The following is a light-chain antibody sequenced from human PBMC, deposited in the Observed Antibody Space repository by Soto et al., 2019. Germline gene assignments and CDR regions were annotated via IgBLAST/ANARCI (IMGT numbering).Light chain of an antibody. CDR1: QSVSSNY. J-gene: IGKJ1*01. V-gene: IGKV3-20*01. CDR3: QQYGRSPST. Sequence: ETVLTQSPGTLSLSPGERATHSCRASQSVSSNYITWYQQKPGQAPRRLIFGASSRATGIPDRFSGSGSGTDFPLTISRLEPEDFAVYYCQQYGRSPSTFGQGTKV. CDR2: GAS.